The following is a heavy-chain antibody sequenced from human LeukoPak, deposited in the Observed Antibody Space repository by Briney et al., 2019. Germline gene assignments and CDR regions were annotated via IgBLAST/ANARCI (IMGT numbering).Heavy chain of an antibody. Sequence: GGSLRLSCTASGFTFGDCAMSWFRQAPGKGLEWVGFIRSKAYGGTTEYAASVKGRFTISRDDSKSIAYLQMNSLKTEDTAVYYCTRSGPPSQLRYFDWFPSPTDYWGQGTLVTVSS. CDR1: GFTFGDCA. V-gene: IGHV3-49*03. CDR2: IRSKAYGGTT. J-gene: IGHJ4*02. D-gene: IGHD3-9*01. CDR3: TRSGPPSQLRYFDWFPSPTDY.